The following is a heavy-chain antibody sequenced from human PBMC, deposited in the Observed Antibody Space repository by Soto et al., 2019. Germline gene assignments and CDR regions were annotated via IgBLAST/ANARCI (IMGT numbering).Heavy chain of an antibody. V-gene: IGHV4-34*01. J-gene: IGHJ6*03. CDR1: GGSFSDYY. CDR2: INHSGNT. D-gene: IGHD3-10*01. CDR3: ARGLPITLVRGIIYYYYMDV. Sequence: SETLSLTCGVYGGSFSDYYWSWIRQPPGKGLEWIGEINHSGNTNYNPSLKRRVTISVDTSKNQFSLKLNSVTAADTAVYYCARGLPITLVRGIIYYYYMDVWGKGTTVTVSS.